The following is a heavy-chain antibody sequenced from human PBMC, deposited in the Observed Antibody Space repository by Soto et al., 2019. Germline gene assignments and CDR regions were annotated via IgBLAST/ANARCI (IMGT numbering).Heavy chain of an antibody. V-gene: IGHV1-8*01. Sequence: ASVKVSCKASGYTFTSYDINWVRQATGQGLEWIGWMNPNSGNTGYAQKFQGRVTMTRNTSISTAYMELSSLRSEDTAVYYCARGRYYYGSGSFYYYYYYMDVWGKGTTVTVSS. CDR3: ARGRYYYGSGSFYYYYYYMDV. J-gene: IGHJ6*03. D-gene: IGHD3-10*01. CDR1: GYTFTSYD. CDR2: MNPNSGNT.